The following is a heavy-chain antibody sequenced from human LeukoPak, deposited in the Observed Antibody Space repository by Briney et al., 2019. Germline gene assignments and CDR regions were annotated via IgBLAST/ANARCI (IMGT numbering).Heavy chain of an antibody. V-gene: IGHV1-2*02. CDR3: ARAPQRALGAFDI. Sequence: AASMKVSSKASGYTFTGYYMHWVRQAHGQGLEWMGWINPNSGGTNYAQKVQGRVTMTRDTSISTAYMELSRLRSDDTAVYYCARAPQRALGAFDIWGQGTMVTVSS. CDR2: INPNSGGT. J-gene: IGHJ3*02. CDR1: GYTFTGYY.